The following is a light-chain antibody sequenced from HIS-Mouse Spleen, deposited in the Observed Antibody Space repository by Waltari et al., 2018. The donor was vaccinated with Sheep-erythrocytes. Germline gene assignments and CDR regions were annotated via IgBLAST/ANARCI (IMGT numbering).Light chain of an antibody. CDR3: SSYAGSNNWV. V-gene: IGLV2-8*01. CDR1: SSDVGGYNY. Sequence: QSALTQPRSVSGSPGQSVTISCTGTSSDVGGYNYVSWYQQHPGKAPKLIIYEVSKRPSGGPDRFSGSKSGNTASLTVSGLQAEDEADYYCSSYAGSNNWVFGGGTKLAVL. J-gene: IGLJ3*02. CDR2: EVS.